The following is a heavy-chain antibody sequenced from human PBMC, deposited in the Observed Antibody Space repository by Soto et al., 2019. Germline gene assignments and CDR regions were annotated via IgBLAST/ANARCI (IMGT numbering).Heavy chain of an antibody. Sequence: ASVKVSCKASGYTFTGYYMHWVRQAPGQGLEWMGWINPNSGGTNYAQKFQGRVTMTRDTSISTAYMELSRLRSDDTAVYYCARESDYGGNSDYFDYWGQGTLVTVSS. J-gene: IGHJ4*02. CDR2: INPNSGGT. D-gene: IGHD4-17*01. V-gene: IGHV1-2*02. CDR3: ARESDYGGNSDYFDY. CDR1: GYTFTGYY.